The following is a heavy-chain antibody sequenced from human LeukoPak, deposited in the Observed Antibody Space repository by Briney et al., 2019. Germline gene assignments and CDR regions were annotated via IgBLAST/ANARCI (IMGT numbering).Heavy chain of an antibody. CDR1: GFTFSHYA. D-gene: IGHD3-16*01. J-gene: IGHJ4*02. V-gene: IGHV3-23*01. CDR2: IDSGGGT. Sequence: PGGSLRLSCAASGFTFSHYAMSWVRQAPGKGLQWVSAIDSGGGTYYANSVKGRFTISRDNSKNTLYLQLNSLRAEDTAVYYCAKGPQGDWGQGALVTVSS. CDR3: AKGPQGD.